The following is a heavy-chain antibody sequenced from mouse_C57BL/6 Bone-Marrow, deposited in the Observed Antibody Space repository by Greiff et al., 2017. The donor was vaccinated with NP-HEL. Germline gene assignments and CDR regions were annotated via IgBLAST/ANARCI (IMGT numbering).Heavy chain of an antibody. CDR3: TTGGSSPDAMDY. Sequence: EVQLKQSGAELVRPGASVKLSCTVSGFNIKDDYMHWVKQRPEQGLEWIGWIDPENGDTEYASKFQGKATITADPSSNTAYLQLSSLTSEDTAVYYCTTGGSSPDAMDYWGQGTSVTVSS. CDR1: GFNIKDDY. J-gene: IGHJ4*01. CDR2: IDPENGDT. V-gene: IGHV14-4*01. D-gene: IGHD1-1*01.